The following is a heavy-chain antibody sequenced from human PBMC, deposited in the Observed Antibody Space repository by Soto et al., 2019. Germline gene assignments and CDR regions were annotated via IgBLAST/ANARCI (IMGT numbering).Heavy chain of an antibody. D-gene: IGHD3-10*02. CDR3: VRDYVMDV. CDR2: ISTTSTYI. CDR1: GFTFSGDA. V-gene: IGHV3-21*01. Sequence: EVQLVESGGGLVKRGGSLRLSCAASGFTFSGDAMNWVRQAPGKGLEWVSSISTTSTYIYYADSVKGRFTISRDNANTSLHLQMNSLRAEDTAVYYCVRDYVMDVWGQGTTVTVSS. J-gene: IGHJ6*02.